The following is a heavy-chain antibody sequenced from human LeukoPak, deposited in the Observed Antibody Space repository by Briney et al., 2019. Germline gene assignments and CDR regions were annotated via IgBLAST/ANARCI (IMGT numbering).Heavy chain of an antibody. CDR3: AKSDYSDSSGYAPLFDC. CDR1: GFTFRNYA. V-gene: IGHV3-23*01. CDR2: ISGNGDKI. Sequence: GGSLRLSCAASGFTFRNYAMSWVRQAPGKGLEWVSGISGNGDKIYYADSVKGRFAISRDNSKSTPHLQMNSLRGEDTAVYYCAKSDYSDSSGYAPLFDCWGQGTLVTVSS. D-gene: IGHD3-22*01. J-gene: IGHJ4*02.